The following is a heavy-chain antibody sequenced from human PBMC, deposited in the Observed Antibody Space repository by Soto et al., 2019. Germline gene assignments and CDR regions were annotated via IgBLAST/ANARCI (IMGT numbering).Heavy chain of an antibody. Sequence: GGSLRLSCAASGFTFSSYAMSWVRQAPGKGLEWVSANSGSGGSTYYADSVKGRFTISRDNSKNTLYLQMNSLRAEDTAVYYCAKDLAAADLFRDYYYYGMDVWGQGTTVTVSS. CDR2: NSGSGGST. J-gene: IGHJ6*02. D-gene: IGHD6-13*01. CDR3: AKDLAAADLFRDYYYYGMDV. CDR1: GFTFSSYA. V-gene: IGHV3-23*01.